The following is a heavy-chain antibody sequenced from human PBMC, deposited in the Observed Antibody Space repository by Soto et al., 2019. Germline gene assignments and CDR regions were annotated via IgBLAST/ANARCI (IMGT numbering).Heavy chain of an antibody. J-gene: IGHJ3*02. CDR2: INHSGST. CDR1: GGSFSGYY. V-gene: IGHV4-34*01. Sequence: SETLSLACAVYGGSFSGYYWSWIRQPPGKGLEWIGEINHSGSTNYNPSLKSRVTISVDTSKNQFSLKLSSVTAADTAVYYCVETIDAFDIWGPGTMVTVSS. CDR3: VETIDAFDI. D-gene: IGHD3-10*01.